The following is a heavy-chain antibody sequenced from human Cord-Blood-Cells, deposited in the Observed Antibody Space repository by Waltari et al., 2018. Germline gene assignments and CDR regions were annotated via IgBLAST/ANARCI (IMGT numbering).Heavy chain of an antibody. CDR1: GYSFTSYW. CDR3: ARRPQSSSWEGGAFDI. D-gene: IGHD6-13*01. CDR2: IYPGDSDT. J-gene: IGHJ3*02. V-gene: IGHV5-51*01. Sequence: EVQLVQSGAEVKKPGESLKISCKGSGYSFTSYWIGWVRQMPGKGLEWMGIIYPGDSDTRYSPSFQGQVTISADKSISTAYLQWSSLKASDTAMYYCARRPQSSSWEGGAFDIWGQGTMVTVSS.